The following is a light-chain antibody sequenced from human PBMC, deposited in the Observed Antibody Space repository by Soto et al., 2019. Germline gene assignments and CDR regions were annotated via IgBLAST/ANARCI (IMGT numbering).Light chain of an antibody. CDR2: DVS. J-gene: IGLJ3*02. CDR1: SSDVGAYNY. CDR3: SSYASNSAVV. V-gene: IGLV2-14*03. Sequence: QSALTQPASVSGCPGQSITISCTGTSSDVGAYNYVSWYQQHPGKAPKLMIYDVSNRPSGVSNRFSGSKSGNTASLTISGLQAEDEADYYCSSYASNSAVVFGGGTKLTVL.